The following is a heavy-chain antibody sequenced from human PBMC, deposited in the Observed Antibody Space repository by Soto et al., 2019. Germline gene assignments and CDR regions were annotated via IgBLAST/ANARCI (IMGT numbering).Heavy chain of an antibody. V-gene: IGHV3-30*18. D-gene: IGHD6-13*01. CDR1: GFSFSTYG. J-gene: IGHJ6*02. CDR2: ISSDGRNK. CDR3: AKVKRIAPTDFYHDMDV. Sequence: HPGGSLRLSCAASGFSFSTYGMHWVRQAPGKGLEWVAVISSDGRNKFYADSVKGRFTVSRDNSKSTLLLQMDSLRAEDTAVYYCAKVKRIAPTDFYHDMDVWGQGTTVTVSS.